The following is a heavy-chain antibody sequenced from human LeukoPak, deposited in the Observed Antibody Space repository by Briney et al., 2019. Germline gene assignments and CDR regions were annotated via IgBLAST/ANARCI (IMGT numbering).Heavy chain of an antibody. V-gene: IGHV4-61*02. CDR1: GGSISSGSYY. CDR2: IYNSGST. J-gene: IGHJ5*02. Sequence: SQTLSLTCTVSGGSISSGSYYWSWIRQPAGKGLEWLGCIYNSGSTNYNPYLTSRVTISVDTSKNQFSLKLSSVTAADTAVYYCARDLDYYDSSGYPRSYWFDPWGQGTLVTVSS. CDR3: ARDLDYYDSSGYPRSYWFDP. D-gene: IGHD3-22*01.